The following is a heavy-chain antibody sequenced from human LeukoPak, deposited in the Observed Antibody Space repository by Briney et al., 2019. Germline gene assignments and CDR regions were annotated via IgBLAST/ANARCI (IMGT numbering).Heavy chain of an antibody. CDR2: IYYSGST. D-gene: IGHD1-26*01. CDR1: GGSISTYY. V-gene: IGHV4-59*01. Sequence: SETLSLTCTVSGGSISTYYWSWIRQPPGKGLEWIGDIYYSGSTSYNPSLKSRVTISVATAKKPFPLRLSSVTAADTAVYYCAREEALGSGSFDYWGQGTLVTVSS. CDR3: AREEALGSGSFDY. J-gene: IGHJ4*02.